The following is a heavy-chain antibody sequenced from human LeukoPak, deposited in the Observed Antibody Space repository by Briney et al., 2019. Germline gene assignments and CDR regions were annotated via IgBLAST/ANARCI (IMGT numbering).Heavy chain of an antibody. CDR1: VYTFTGYY. J-gene: IGHJ5*02. D-gene: IGHD6-13*01. Sequence: ASVRVSCEASVYTFTGYYMHWVPQAPGQGLECMGWINPNSGGTNYAQKFQGRVTMPRETSISTAYMELSRLRSDDTAVYYCARVYGGGIAAFDPWGQGTLVTVSS. V-gene: IGHV1-2*02. CDR2: INPNSGGT. CDR3: ARVYGGGIAAFDP.